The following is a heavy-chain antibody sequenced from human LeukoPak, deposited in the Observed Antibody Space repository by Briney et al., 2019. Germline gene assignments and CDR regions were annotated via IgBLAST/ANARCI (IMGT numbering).Heavy chain of an antibody. CDR1: GGSISSSSYY. CDR2: IYYSGST. CDR3: ARLVVSTWYHEVLLGRDY. V-gene: IGHV4-39*01. Sequence: SETLSLTCTVSGGSISSSSYYWGWIRQPPGKGLEWIGSIYYSGSTYYNPSLKSRVTISVDTSKNQFSLKLSSVTAADTAVYYCARLVVSTWYHEVLLGRDYWGKGTLVTVSS. J-gene: IGHJ4*02. D-gene: IGHD6-13*01.